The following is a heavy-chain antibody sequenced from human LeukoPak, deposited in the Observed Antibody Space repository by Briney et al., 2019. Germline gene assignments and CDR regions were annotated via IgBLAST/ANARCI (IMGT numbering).Heavy chain of an antibody. Sequence: GGSLRLSCAASGFTFSTYAMSWVRQAPGKGLEWVAFISYDGSNKYYADSVKGRFTISRDNSKNTLYLQMNSLRAEDTAVYYCANENYYGSGSYPDYWGQGTLVTVSS. J-gene: IGHJ4*02. CDR3: ANENYYGSGSYPDY. CDR2: ISYDGSNK. V-gene: IGHV3-30*18. D-gene: IGHD3-10*01. CDR1: GFTFSTYA.